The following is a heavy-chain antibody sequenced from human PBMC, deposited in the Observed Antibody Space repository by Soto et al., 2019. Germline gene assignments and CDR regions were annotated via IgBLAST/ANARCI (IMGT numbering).Heavy chain of an antibody. CDR2: MNSDGSTT. Sequence: EVQLVESGGGLVQPGGSLRLSCAASGFTFSSSWMHWVRQAPGKGLVWVSRMNSDGSTTNYADSVKGRFTISRDNAKNTLYLQINSLSAEDKAVYYCARAGSYRFDYWGQGTLVTVSS. CDR3: ARAGSYRFDY. D-gene: IGHD3-16*02. CDR1: GFTFSSSW. V-gene: IGHV3-74*01. J-gene: IGHJ4*02.